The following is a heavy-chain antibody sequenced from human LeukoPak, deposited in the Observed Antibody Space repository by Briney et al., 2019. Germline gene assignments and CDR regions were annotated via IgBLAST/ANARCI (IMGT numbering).Heavy chain of an antibody. CDR2: IYTSGST. J-gene: IGHJ5*02. Sequence: SETLSLTCAVYGGSFSGYYWSWIRQPAGKGLEWIGRIYTSGSTNYNPSLKSRVTISVDTSKNQFSLKLSSVTAADTAVYYCARDSITMVRGVIIAPHWFDPWGQGTLVTVSS. CDR3: ARDSITMVRGVIIAPHWFDP. D-gene: IGHD3-10*01. CDR1: GGSFSGYY. V-gene: IGHV4-4*07.